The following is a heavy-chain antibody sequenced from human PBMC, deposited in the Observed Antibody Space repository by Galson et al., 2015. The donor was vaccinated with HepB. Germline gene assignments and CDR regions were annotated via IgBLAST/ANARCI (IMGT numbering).Heavy chain of an antibody. CDR1: GFSFSNYA. D-gene: IGHD2-15*01. V-gene: IGHV3-48*02. J-gene: IGHJ4*02. CDR3: ARGGAGAGRGASDY. CDR2: ISSGSNTI. Sequence: SLRLSCAASGFSFSNYAMNWVRQAPGKGLEWVSYISSGSNTIYYADSVKGRFAISRDNCKNSLYLQVNSLRDEDTAVYYCARGGAGAGRGASDYWGPGTLVRVSS.